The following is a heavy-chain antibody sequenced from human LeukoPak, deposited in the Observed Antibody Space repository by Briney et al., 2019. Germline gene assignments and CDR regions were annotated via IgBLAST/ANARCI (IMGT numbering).Heavy chain of an antibody. D-gene: IGHD2-2*01. Sequence: SETLSLTCTVSGGSISSYYWSWIRQPPGKGLEWIGYIYYSGITNYNPSLKSRVTMSVDTSKNQFSLNLSSVTAADTAVYYCARDSRYCNSISCYGRPGYYGLDVWGQGTTVTVSS. CDR2: IYYSGIT. CDR3: ARDSRYCNSISCYGRPGYYGLDV. J-gene: IGHJ6*02. CDR1: GGSISSYY. V-gene: IGHV4-59*01.